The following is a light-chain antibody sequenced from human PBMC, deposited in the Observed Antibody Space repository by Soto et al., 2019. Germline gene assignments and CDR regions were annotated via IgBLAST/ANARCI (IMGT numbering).Light chain of an antibody. V-gene: IGKV3D-20*02. CDR1: QSLSGSY. Sequence: KHGRRRLTLTTWELATLPCRASQSLSGSYLAWYQQKPGQANRLLIYGISNRATGIPDRFSGSGSGTDFTLTISSLEPEDLAVYYCQKRSNLPPTFGDGRRLEI. J-gene: IGKJ5*01. CDR3: QKRSNLPPT. CDR2: GIS.